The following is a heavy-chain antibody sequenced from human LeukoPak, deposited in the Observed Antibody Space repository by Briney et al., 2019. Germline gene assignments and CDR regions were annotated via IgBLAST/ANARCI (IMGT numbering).Heavy chain of an antibody. J-gene: IGHJ4*02. Sequence: ASVKVSCKASGYTFTGYYMHWVRQAPGQGLEWMGWINPNSGGTNYAQKFQGRVTMTRDTSISTAYMELSRLRSDDTAVYYCARGSDYYDSSGYYSDFDYWGQGTLVTVSS. CDR3: ARGSDYYDSSGYYSDFDY. D-gene: IGHD3-22*01. V-gene: IGHV1-2*02. CDR2: INPNSGGT. CDR1: GYTFTGYY.